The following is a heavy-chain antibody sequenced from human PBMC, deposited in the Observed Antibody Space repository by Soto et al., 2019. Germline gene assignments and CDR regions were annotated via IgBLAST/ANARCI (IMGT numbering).Heavy chain of an antibody. V-gene: IGHV4-59*01. CDR2: IYDSGST. CDR3: ARRAVGYGGFGY. D-gene: IGHD2-15*01. CDR1: GGSISRYY. Sequence: SGNLSLTCTVSGGSISRYYWSWIRQPPGKELEWIGYIYDSGSTTYNSSLTSRVTISVDMSKNQLTLKLRSLTAAETAVYYCARRAVGYGGFGYWGQGTLVTVS. J-gene: IGHJ4*02.